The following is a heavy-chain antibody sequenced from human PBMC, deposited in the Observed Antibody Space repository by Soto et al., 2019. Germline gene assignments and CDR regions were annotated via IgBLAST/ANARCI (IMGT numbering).Heavy chain of an antibody. J-gene: IGHJ6*02. D-gene: IGHD3-22*01. Sequence: ASVKVSCKASVGTFSSYAISWVRQAPGQGLEWMGGIIPIFGTANYAQKFQGRVTITADESTSTAYMELSSLRSEDTAVYYCARDYYDSSTPLIYYSGMDVGGQEPKVTVSS. CDR2: IIPIFGTA. CDR3: ARDYYDSSTPLIYYSGMDV. V-gene: IGHV1-69*13. CDR1: VGTFSSYA.